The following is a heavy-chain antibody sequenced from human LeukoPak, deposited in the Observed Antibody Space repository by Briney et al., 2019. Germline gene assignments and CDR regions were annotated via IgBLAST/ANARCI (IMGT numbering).Heavy chain of an antibody. CDR2: INHSGST. D-gene: IGHD5-18*01. CDR1: GGSFSGYY. CDR3: ARGIGFRYGYYYYYYYMDV. V-gene: IGHV4-34*01. Sequence: ETLSLTCAVYGGSFSGYYWSWIRQPPGKGLEWIGEINHSGSTNYNPSLKSRVAISVDTSKNQFSLKLSSVTAADTAVYYCARGIGFRYGYYYYYYYMDVWGKGTTVTVSS. J-gene: IGHJ6*03.